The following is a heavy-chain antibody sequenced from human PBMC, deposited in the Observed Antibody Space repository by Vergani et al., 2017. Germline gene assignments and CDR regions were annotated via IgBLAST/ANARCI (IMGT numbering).Heavy chain of an antibody. CDR2: ISGSGGST. CDR3: AKDQGGTVTPNAFDI. Sequence: EVQLVESGGGLVQPGRSLRLSCAASGFTFDDYAMHWVRQAPGKGLEWVSGISGSGGSTYYADSVKGRFTISRDNSKNTLYLQMNSLRAEDTAVYYCAKDQGGTVTPNAFDIWGQGTMVTVSS. CDR1: GFTFDDYA. D-gene: IGHD4-17*01. V-gene: IGHV3-23*04. J-gene: IGHJ3*02.